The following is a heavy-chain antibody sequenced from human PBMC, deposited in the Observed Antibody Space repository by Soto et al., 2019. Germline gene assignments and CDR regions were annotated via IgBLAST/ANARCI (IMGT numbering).Heavy chain of an antibody. D-gene: IGHD3-9*01. CDR1: GFTFSDYY. Sequence: GGSLRLSCAASGFTFSDYYMSWIRQAPGRGLEWVSYISSSGSTIYYADSVKGRFTISRDNAKNSLYLQMNSLRAEDTAVYYFARVHYDILPGYVDYYFDYWGQGTLVTVSS. J-gene: IGHJ4*02. CDR3: ARVHYDILPGYVDYYFDY. CDR2: ISSSGSTI. V-gene: IGHV3-11*01.